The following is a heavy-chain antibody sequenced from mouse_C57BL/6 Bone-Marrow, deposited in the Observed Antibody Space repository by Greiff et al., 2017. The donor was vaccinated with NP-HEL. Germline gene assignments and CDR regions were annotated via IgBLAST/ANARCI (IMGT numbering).Heavy chain of an antibody. CDR1: GFTFSSYA. D-gene: IGHD2-10*02. CDR2: ISSGGDYI. V-gene: IGHV5-9-1*02. Sequence: EVMLVESGEGLVKPGGSLKLSCAASGFTFSSYAMSWVRQTPEKRLEWVAYISSGGDYIYYADTVKGRFTISRDNARNTLYLQMSSLKSEDTAMYYCTRDRYGNYPYWYFEVWGTGTTVTVSS. CDR3: TRDRYGNYPYWYFEV. J-gene: IGHJ1*03.